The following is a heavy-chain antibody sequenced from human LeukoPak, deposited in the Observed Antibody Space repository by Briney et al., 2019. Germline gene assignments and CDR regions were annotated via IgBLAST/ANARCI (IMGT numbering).Heavy chain of an antibody. CDR1: GGSISSYY. J-gene: IGHJ4*02. CDR3: ARREFGYDSSGYRHYHFDY. CDR2: IYYSGST. V-gene: IGHV4-59*08. Sequence: PSETLSLTCTVSGGSISSYYWSWIRQPPGKGLEWIGYIYYSGSTNYNPSLKSRVTISVDTSKNQFSLKLSSVTAADTAVYYCARREFGYDSSGYRHYHFDYWGQGTLVTVSS. D-gene: IGHD3-22*01.